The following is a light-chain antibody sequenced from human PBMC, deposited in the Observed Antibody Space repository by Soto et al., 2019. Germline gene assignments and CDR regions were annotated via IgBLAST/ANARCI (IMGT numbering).Light chain of an antibody. CDR2: DAS. Sequence: EFVLTQSPGTLSLSPGARAPLSCRARQTVRNNYLAWYQQKPGQAPRLLIYDASSRATGIPDRFSGGGSGTDFTLTISSLEPEDFAVYYCQQRSNWPPWTFGQGTKVDIK. V-gene: IGKV3D-20*02. CDR1: QTVRNNY. CDR3: QQRSNWPPWT. J-gene: IGKJ1*01.